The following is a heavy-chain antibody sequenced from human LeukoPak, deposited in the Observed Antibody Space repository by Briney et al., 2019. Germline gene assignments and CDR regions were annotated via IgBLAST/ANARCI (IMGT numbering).Heavy chain of an antibody. CDR2: IKQDGSEK. CDR3: ARGGDGYNYSPFDY. Sequence: PGGSLRLSCAASGFTFSSYWMSWVRQAPGKGLEWVANIKQDGSEKYYVDSVKGRLTISRDNAKNSLYLQMNSLRAEDTAVYYCARGGDGYNYSPFDYWGQGTLVTVSS. J-gene: IGHJ4*02. V-gene: IGHV3-7*01. D-gene: IGHD5-24*01. CDR1: GFTFSSYW.